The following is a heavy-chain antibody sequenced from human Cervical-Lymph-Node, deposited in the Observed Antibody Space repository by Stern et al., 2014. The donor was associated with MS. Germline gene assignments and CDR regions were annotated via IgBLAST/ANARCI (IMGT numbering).Heavy chain of an antibody. D-gene: IGHD5-18*01. Sequence: EVQLVQSGAEVKKPGESLKISCKDSGYSFTRYWIGWVRQMPGKGLEWMGIIYPGDSDTRYSASFQGQVPISADKSINTAYLQWSSLRASDSAIYYCARGGVSFDTGLVAFDYWGQGTLVTVSS. J-gene: IGHJ4*02. CDR2: IYPGDSDT. V-gene: IGHV5-51*01. CDR3: ARGGVSFDTGLVAFDY. CDR1: GYSFTRYW.